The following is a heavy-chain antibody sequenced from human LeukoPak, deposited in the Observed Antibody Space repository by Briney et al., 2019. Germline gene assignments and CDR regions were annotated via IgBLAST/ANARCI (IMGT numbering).Heavy chain of an antibody. CDR2: ISGSGGST. CDR3: ANRKGVRYCSGGSCPNWFDP. D-gene: IGHD2-15*01. J-gene: IGHJ5*02. Sequence: AGGSLRLSCAASGFTFSSYGMSWVRQAPGKGLEWVSAISGSGGSTYYADSVKGRFTISRDNSKNTLYLQMNSLRAEDTAVYYCANRKGVRYCSGGSCPNWFDPWGQGTLVTVSS. V-gene: IGHV3-23*01. CDR1: GFTFSSYG.